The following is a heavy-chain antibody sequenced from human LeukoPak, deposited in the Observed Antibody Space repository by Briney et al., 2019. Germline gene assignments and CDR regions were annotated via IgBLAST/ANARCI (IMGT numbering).Heavy chain of an antibody. CDR2: IYYSGST. Sequence: SSETLSLTCTVSGGSISSSSYYWGWIRQPPGKGLEWIGSIYYSGSTYYNPSLKSRVTISVDTSKNQFSLKLSSVTAADTAVYYCARNGLYCFDSWGQGTLVTVSS. CDR1: GGSISSSSYY. V-gene: IGHV4-39*07. J-gene: IGHJ4*02. D-gene: IGHD1-1*01. CDR3: ARNGLYCFDS.